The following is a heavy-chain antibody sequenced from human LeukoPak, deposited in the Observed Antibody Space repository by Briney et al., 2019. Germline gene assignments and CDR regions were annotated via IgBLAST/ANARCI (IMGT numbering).Heavy chain of an antibody. D-gene: IGHD3-10*01. CDR2: ISSSSSYI. CDR1: GFTFSSYS. CDR3: ARESPYYYGSGSQKYGMDV. Sequence: GGSLRLSCAASGFTFSSYSMNWVRQAPGKGLEWVSSISSSSSYIYYADSVKGRFTISRDNAKNSLYLQMNSLRAEDTAVYYCARESPYYYGSGSQKYGMDVWGQGTTVTVSS. J-gene: IGHJ6*02. V-gene: IGHV3-21*01.